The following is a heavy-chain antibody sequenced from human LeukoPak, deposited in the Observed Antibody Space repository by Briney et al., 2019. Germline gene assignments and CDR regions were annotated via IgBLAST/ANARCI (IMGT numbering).Heavy chain of an antibody. D-gene: IGHD3-10*01. J-gene: IGHJ5*02. Sequence: PGGSLRLSCEASGFNFRNYGMHWVRQAPGKGLDWVAFIRYDGSVQFYADSVKGRFTISRDNSKNTMSLQMNSLRTEETAVYYCAKGPAMVRGTFDPWGQGTLVTVSS. CDR3: AKGPAMVRGTFDP. CDR1: GFNFRNYG. V-gene: IGHV3-30*02. CDR2: IRYDGSVQ.